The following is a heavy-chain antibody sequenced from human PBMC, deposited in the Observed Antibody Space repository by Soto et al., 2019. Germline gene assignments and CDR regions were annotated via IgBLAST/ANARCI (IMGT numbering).Heavy chain of an antibody. CDR3: AIHDSSGGGYFDY. V-gene: IGHV3-53*01. Sequence: EVQLVESGGGLIQPGGSLRLSCAASGFTVSSNYMSWVRQAPGKGLEWVSVIYSGGSTYYADSVKGRFTNSRNNSKNTLYLQMNSLRAEDTAVYYCAIHDSSGGGYFDYWGQGTLVTVSS. J-gene: IGHJ4*02. CDR1: GFTVSSNY. CDR2: IYSGGST. D-gene: IGHD3-22*01.